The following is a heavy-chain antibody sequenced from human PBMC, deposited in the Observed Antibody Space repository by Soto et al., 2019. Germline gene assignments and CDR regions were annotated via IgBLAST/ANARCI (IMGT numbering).Heavy chain of an antibody. J-gene: IGHJ4*02. CDR2: IKQDGSEN. CDR1: SVTFSSYL. D-gene: IGHD5-18*01. V-gene: IGHV3-7*03. CDR3: VRDFEGSYGYGPFDY. Sequence: LXLSCAASSVTFSSYLMSWVRQAPVKGLEWVANIKQDGSENYYVDSVRGRFTISRDNAKNSLYLQMNSLRAEDTAVYYCVRDFEGSYGYGPFDYWGQGTLVTVSS.